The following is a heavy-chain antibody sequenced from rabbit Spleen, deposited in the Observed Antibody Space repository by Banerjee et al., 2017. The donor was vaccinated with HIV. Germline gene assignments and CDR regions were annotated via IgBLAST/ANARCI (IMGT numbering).Heavy chain of an antibody. D-gene: IGHD8-1*01. CDR3: ARDAGTSFSTYGMDL. CDR2: AYAGSSGST. V-gene: IGHV1S40*01. Sequence: QSLEESGGDLVKPGASLTLTCKASGFTLSNYWVCWVRQAPGKGLEWVACAYAGSSGSTYSATWAKGRFTISKTSSTTVTLQMTSLTAADTATYFCARDAGTSFSTYGMDLWGQGTLVTVS. J-gene: IGHJ6*01. CDR1: GFTLSNYW.